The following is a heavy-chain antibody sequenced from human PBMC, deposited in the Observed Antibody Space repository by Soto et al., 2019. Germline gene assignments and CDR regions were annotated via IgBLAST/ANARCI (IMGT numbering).Heavy chain of an antibody. Sequence: GSLRLSCAASGFTFSNAWMSWVRQAPGKGLEWVGRIKSKTDGGTTDYAAPVKGRFTISRDDSKNTLYLQMNSLKTEDTSVYYCTTDSSGYYSDAFDIWGQGTMVTVSS. J-gene: IGHJ3*02. V-gene: IGHV3-15*01. D-gene: IGHD3-22*01. CDR3: TTDSSGYYSDAFDI. CDR2: IKSKTDGGTT. CDR1: GFTFSNAW.